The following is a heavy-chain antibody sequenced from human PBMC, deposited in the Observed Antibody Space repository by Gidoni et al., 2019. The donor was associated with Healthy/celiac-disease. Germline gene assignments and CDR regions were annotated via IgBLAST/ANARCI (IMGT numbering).Heavy chain of an antibody. D-gene: IGHD3-22*01. V-gene: IGHV3-21*01. J-gene: IGHJ3*02. Sequence: EVQLVESGGGLVKPGGSLRLSCAASGFTYTSYRMNWVRQSPGKGLEWFSSISSSSSYIYYADSVKVRFTISRDNAKNSLYLQMNSLRAEDTAVYYCARDKGYYDSSGYYYREDAFDIWGQGTMVTVSS. CDR3: ARDKGYYDSSGYYYREDAFDI. CDR1: GFTYTSYR. CDR2: ISSSSSYI.